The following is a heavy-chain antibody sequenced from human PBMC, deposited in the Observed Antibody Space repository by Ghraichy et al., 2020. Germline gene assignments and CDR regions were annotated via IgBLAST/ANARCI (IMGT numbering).Heavy chain of an antibody. CDR1: GFTITNDW. CDR3: ARDRHYAMDV. Sequence: GGSLRLSCAVSGFTITNDWMHWVRQAPGKGLVWVSHIKSDGSGTTYADFVKGRFTISRDNAKNTLFLQMNSLRAEDTAVYYCARDRHYAMDVWGPGTTVTVSS. CDR2: IKSDGSGT. V-gene: IGHV3-74*01. J-gene: IGHJ6*02.